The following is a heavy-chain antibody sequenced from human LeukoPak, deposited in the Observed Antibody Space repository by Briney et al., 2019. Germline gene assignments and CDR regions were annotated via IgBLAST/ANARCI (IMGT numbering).Heavy chain of an antibody. CDR2: MNPNSGNT. D-gene: IGHD6-6*01. CDR1: GYTFTSYD. V-gene: IGHV1-8*01. Sequence: ASVKVSCKASGYTFTSYDINWVRQAAGQGLEWMGWMNPNSGNTGYAQKFQGRVTMTRNTSIITAYMELSSLRSEDTAVYYCARGIAARTGEVGYWGQGTLVTVSS. J-gene: IGHJ4*02. CDR3: ARGIAARTGEVGY.